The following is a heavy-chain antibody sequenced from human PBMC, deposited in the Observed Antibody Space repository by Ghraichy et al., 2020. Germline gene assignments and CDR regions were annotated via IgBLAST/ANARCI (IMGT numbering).Heavy chain of an antibody. J-gene: IGHJ5*02. D-gene: IGHD3-22*01. CDR3: ARDERYYDSSGYSIWFDP. V-gene: IGHV4-4*07. Sequence: SETLSLTCTVSGGSISSYYWSWIRQPAGKGLEWIGDIYTTGSTNYNPSLKSRVTMSVDTSKNQFSLKLSSVTAADTAVYYCARDERYYDSSGYSIWFDPWGQGTLVTVSS. CDR2: IYTTGST. CDR1: GGSISSYY.